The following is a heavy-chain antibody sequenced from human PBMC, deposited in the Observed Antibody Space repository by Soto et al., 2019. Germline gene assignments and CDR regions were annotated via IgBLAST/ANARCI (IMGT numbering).Heavy chain of an antibody. CDR1: GFTFSSYA. V-gene: IGHV3-21*01. J-gene: IGHJ4*02. CDR3: ASHPRDSSGYWYYFDY. CDR2: ISGSSSNI. Sequence: GGSLRLSCAASGFTFSSYAMSWVRQAPGKGLEWVSAISGSSSNIYYADSVKGRFTISRDNAKNTLYLQMNSLRAEDTAVYYCASHPRDSSGYWYYFDYWGQGTLVTVSS. D-gene: IGHD3-22*01.